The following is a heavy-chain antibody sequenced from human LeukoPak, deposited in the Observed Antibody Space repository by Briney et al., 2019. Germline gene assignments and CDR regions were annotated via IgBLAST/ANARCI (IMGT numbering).Heavy chain of an antibody. J-gene: IGHJ5*02. Sequence: PSETLSLTCTVSGGSISSSSYYWGWIRQPPGKGLEWIGSIYYSGSTYYNPSLKSRVTISVDTSKNQFSLKLSSVTAADTAVYYCARHRLTGGSLNWFDPWGQGTLVTVSS. CDR2: IYYSGST. V-gene: IGHV4-39*01. CDR3: ARHRLTGGSLNWFDP. CDR1: GGSISSSSYY. D-gene: IGHD1-26*01.